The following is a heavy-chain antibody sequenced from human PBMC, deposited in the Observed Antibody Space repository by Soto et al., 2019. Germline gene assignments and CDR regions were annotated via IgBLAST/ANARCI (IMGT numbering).Heavy chain of an antibody. CDR2: IIPIFGTA. CDR3: AREASYYFCYGRDV. J-gene: IGHJ6*02. CDR1: GGTFSSYA. Sequence: PVKVSCKASGGTFSSYAISWVRQAPGQGLEWMGGIIPIFGTANYAQKFQGRVTITADESTSTAYMELSSLRSEDRAVYYCAREASYYFCYGRDVWGQGTTVTVSS. V-gene: IGHV1-69*13.